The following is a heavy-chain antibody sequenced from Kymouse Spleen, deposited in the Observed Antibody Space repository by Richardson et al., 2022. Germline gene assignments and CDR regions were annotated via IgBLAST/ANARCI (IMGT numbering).Heavy chain of an antibody. V-gene: IGHV3-33*01. Sequence: QVQLVESGGGVVQPGRSLRLSCAASGFTFSSYGMHWVRQAPGKGLEWVAVIWYDGSNKYYADSVKGRFTISRDNSKNTLYLQMNSLRAEDTAVYYCARGR*LPYYYYYGMDVWGQGTTVTVSS. D-gene: IGHD4-17*01. CDR3: ARGR*LPYYYYYGMDV. J-gene: IGHJ6*02. CDR2: IWYDGSNK. CDR1: GFTFSSYG.